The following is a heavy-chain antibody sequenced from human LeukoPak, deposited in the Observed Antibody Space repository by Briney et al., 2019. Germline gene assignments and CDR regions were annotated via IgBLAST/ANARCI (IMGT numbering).Heavy chain of an antibody. CDR2: ISSTDGYI. CDR3: ARGRSTWHLDY. Sequence: GGSLRLSCAASGFTFSSYSMNWVRQAPGKGLEWVSYISSTDGYIYYADSVRGRFTISRDNAKNSLSLQMNSLRAEDTAVYYCARGRSTWHLDYWGQGTLVTVSS. CDR1: GFTFSSYS. V-gene: IGHV3-21*01. D-gene: IGHD1-26*01. J-gene: IGHJ4*02.